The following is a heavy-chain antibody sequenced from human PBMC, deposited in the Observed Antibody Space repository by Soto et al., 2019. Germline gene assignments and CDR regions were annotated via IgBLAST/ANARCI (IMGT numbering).Heavy chain of an antibody. CDR1: GGTFSSYA. V-gene: IGHV1-69*01. CDR2: IIPIFGTA. J-gene: IGHJ6*02. Sequence: QVQLVQSGAEVKKPGSSVKVSCKASGGTFSSYAISWVRQAPGQGLEWMGGIIPIFGTANYAQKFQGRVTITADESTSTAYMELSSLRSEDTAVYYCARESRLPCYDSSGYYGGMDVWGQGTTVTVSS. D-gene: IGHD3-22*01. CDR3: ARESRLPCYDSSGYYGGMDV.